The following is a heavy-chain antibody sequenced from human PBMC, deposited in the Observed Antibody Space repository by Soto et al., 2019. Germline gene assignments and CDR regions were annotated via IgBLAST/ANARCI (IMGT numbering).Heavy chain of an antibody. Sequence: QVQLVQSGGEVKKPGASVTVSCKASGYTFINYHITWVRQAPGQGLEWMAWINTYNGMTDYAQKFQGSVTMTRDTSTSTAYMELRNLGSADTAVYFCAKSPRGEMATDWGQGTLVTVSS. J-gene: IGHJ4*02. V-gene: IGHV1-18*01. CDR2: INTYNGMT. CDR1: GYTFINYH. D-gene: IGHD5-12*01. CDR3: AKSPRGEMATD.